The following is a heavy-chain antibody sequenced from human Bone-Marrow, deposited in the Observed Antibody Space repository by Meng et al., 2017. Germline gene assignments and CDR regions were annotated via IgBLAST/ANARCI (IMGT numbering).Heavy chain of an antibody. CDR3: ARGSSYLNYYDSSGYYYVWAY. D-gene: IGHD3-22*01. V-gene: IGHV1-8*01. Sequence: ASVKVSCKASGYTFTSYDINWVRQATGQGLEWMGWMNPNSGNTGYAQKFQGRVTMTRNTSISTAYMELSSLRSEDTAVYYCARGSSYLNYYDSSGYYYVWAYWGQGTLVTVYS. CDR2: MNPNSGNT. J-gene: IGHJ4*02. CDR1: GYTFTSYD.